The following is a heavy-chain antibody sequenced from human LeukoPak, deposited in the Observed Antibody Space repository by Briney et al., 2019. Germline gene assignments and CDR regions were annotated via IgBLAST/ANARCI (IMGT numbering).Heavy chain of an antibody. D-gene: IGHD5-12*01. Sequence: SGGSLRLSCGASGFTFSSYWMNWVRQAPGEGLVWVSRMNSDGSSTSYADSVKGRFTISRDNAKKTLYLQMNSLRAEDTAVYYCTRENGGYKGYEDYWGQGTLVTASS. CDR1: GFTFSSYW. CDR3: TRENGGYKGYEDY. V-gene: IGHV3-74*01. CDR2: MNSDGSST. J-gene: IGHJ4*02.